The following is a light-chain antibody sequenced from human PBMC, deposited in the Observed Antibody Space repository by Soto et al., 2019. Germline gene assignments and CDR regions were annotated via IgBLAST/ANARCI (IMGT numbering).Light chain of an antibody. CDR3: QQYYASPFT. CDR1: QNVLYSSNNKNY. CDR2: WAS. V-gene: IGKV4-1*01. Sequence: IVMTQSPDSLAVSLGERATINCKSSQNVLYSSNNKNYLAWYQQKPRQPPKLLIYWASTRESGVPDRFSGSGSGTDFTLTISSLQAEDVAVYYCQQYYASPFTFGPGTKVEIK. J-gene: IGKJ3*01.